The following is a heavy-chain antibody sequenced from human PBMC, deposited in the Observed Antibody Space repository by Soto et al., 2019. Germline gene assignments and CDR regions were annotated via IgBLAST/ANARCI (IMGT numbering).Heavy chain of an antibody. CDR1: GFTFSRYG. J-gene: IGHJ1*01. V-gene: IGHV3-23*01. CDR2: ITNSGGST. CDR3: ANSRVP. Sequence: VGSLRLSCAASGFTFSRYGMSWVRQVPGKGLEWVSSITNSGGSTYYADSVKGRFAISRDNSKNTLYLQMNSLRAEDTAVYYCANSRVPWGQGTLVTVSS. D-gene: IGHD6-6*01.